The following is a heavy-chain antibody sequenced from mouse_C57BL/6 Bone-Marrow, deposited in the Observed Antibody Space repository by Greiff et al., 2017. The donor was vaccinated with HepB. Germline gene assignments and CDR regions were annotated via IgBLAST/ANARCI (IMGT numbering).Heavy chain of an antibody. J-gene: IGHJ2*01. V-gene: IGHV14-4*01. CDR3: TSSRSGKVCVDY. Sequence: VQLQQSGAELVRPGASVKLSCTASGFNIKDDYMHWVKQRPEQGLEWIGWIDPENGDTEYASKFQGKATITANTSSNTAYLQLSSLTSEDTAVYYGTSSRSGKVCVDYWGWGTTLTVSA. CDR2: IDPENGDT. CDR1: GFNIKDDY. D-gene: IGHD2-1*01.